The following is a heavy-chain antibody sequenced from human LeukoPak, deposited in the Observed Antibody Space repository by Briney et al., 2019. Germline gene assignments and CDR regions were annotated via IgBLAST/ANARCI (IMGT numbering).Heavy chain of an antibody. D-gene: IGHD4-17*01. Sequence: GGSLRLSCAASGFTFSSYAMHWVRQAPGKGLEWVAVISYDGSNKYYADSVKGRFTISRDNSKNTLYLQMNSLRAEDTAVYYCARDRWRTTVSPGDYWGQGTLVTVSS. CDR2: ISYDGSNK. J-gene: IGHJ4*02. CDR3: ARDRWRTTVSPGDY. CDR1: GFTFSSYA. V-gene: IGHV3-30-3*01.